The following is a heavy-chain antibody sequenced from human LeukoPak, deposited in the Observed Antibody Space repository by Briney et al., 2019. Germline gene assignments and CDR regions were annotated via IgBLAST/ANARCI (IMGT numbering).Heavy chain of an antibody. D-gene: IGHD6-13*01. CDR3: ARLTGAAAGRPGNWFDP. CDR2: FSAYNGNT. Sequence: ASVKLSCKASGYTFTNYGISRVRQAPGPGLEWMGWFSAYNGNTNYAQNVHVRVTITRDTSTSTAYMELRRLRSDDTAVYYCARLTGAAAGRPGNWFDPWGQGTLVTVSS. V-gene: IGHV1-18*01. CDR1: GYTFTNYG. J-gene: IGHJ5*02.